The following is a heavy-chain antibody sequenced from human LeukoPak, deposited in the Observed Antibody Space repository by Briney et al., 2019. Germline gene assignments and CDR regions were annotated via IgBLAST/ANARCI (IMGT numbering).Heavy chain of an antibody. CDR1: GFTFSSYG. CDR3: AKGHYYGSGSLDY. CDR2: IGGSGGST. V-gene: IGHV3-23*01. J-gene: IGHJ4*02. D-gene: IGHD3-10*01. Sequence: GGSLRLSCAASGFTFSSYGMSWVRQAPGKGLEWVSAIGGSGGSTYYADSVKGRFTISRDNSKNTLYVQMNSLRAEDTAVYYCAKGHYYGSGSLDYWGQGTLVTVSS.